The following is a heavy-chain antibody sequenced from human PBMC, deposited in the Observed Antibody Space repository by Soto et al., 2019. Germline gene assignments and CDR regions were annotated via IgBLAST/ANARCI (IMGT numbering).Heavy chain of an antibody. CDR2: ISWNSGSI. CDR1: GFTFDDYA. Sequence: GGSLRLSCAASGFTFDDYAMHWVRQAPGKGLEWVSGISWNSGSIGYADSVKGRFTISRDNAKNSLYLQMNSLRAEDTALYYCAKLPTTYYDILTGYYPRYYYYYMDVWGKGTTVTVSS. J-gene: IGHJ6*03. D-gene: IGHD3-9*01. V-gene: IGHV3-9*01. CDR3: AKLPTTYYDILTGYYPRYYYYYMDV.